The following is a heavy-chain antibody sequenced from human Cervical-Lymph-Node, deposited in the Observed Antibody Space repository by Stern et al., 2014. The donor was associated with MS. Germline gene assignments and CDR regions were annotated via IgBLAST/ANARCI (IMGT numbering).Heavy chain of an antibody. J-gene: IGHJ4*02. CDR3: AREKRDCSGGSCYSRDDY. CDR1: GYTFTSYY. Sequence: QLGQSGAEVKKPGASVKVSCKASGYTFTSYYMHWVRQAPGQGLEWMGIINPSGGTTNHAQKFQGRVTMTRDTSTSTVYMELSSLRSEDTAVYYCAREKRDCSGGSCYSRDDYWGQGTLVTVSS. V-gene: IGHV1-46*03. D-gene: IGHD2-15*01. CDR2: INPSGGTT.